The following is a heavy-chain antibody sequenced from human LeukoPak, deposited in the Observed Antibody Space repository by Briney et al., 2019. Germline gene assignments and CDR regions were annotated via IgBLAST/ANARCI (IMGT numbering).Heavy chain of an antibody. CDR1: GFTFSRYA. Sequence: GRSLRLSCAASGFTFSRYAIHWVRQAPGKGLEWVAVIAYDGSRAFYADSVKGRFTISRDNAKNTMSVQMDDLRAEDTAVYYCTRYNNDHFDYWGQGTLVTVSS. CDR2: IAYDGSRA. J-gene: IGHJ4*02. CDR3: TRYNNDHFDY. V-gene: IGHV3-33*08. D-gene: IGHD1-14*01.